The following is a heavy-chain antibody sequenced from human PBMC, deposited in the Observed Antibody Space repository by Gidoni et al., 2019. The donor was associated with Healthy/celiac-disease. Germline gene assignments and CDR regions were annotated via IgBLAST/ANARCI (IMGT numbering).Heavy chain of an antibody. V-gene: IGHV2-5*02. CDR3: AHRHARIAAQNWFDP. CDR1: GFSLSTSGVG. D-gene: IGHD6-13*01. J-gene: IGHJ5*02. Sequence: QITLKESGPTLVKPTQTLTLTCTFSGFSLSTSGVGVGWIRQPPGKALEWLALIYWDDDKRYSPSLKSRLPITKDTSKNQVVLTMTNMDPVDTATYYCAHRHARIAAQNWFDPWGQGTLVTVSS. CDR2: IYWDDDK.